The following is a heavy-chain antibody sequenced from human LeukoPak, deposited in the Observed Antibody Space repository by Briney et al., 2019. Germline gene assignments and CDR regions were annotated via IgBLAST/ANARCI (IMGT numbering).Heavy chain of an antibody. V-gene: IGHV1-46*01. J-gene: IGHJ4*02. CDR2: LNPSGGSA. D-gene: IGHD2-2*01. CDR3: ARGGYPSSFDY. Sequence: ASVKVSCKASGYTFTGYYMHWVRQAPGQGPEWMGKLNPSGGSASHAQKFQGRLTMTRDTSTSTVYMELSSLRSEDTAVYYCARGGYPSSFDYWGQGTLVTVSS. CDR1: GYTFTGYY.